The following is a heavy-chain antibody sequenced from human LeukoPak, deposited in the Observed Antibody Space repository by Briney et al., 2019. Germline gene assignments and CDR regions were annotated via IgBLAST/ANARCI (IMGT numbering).Heavy chain of an antibody. CDR3: ARGIYYYGSGSYYPSYYYYYGMDV. CDR2: INHSGST. CDR1: GGSFSGYY. J-gene: IGHJ6*02. Sequence: SETLSLTCAVYGGSFSGYYRSWIRQPPGKGLEWIGEINHSGSTNYNPSLKSRVTISVDTSKNQFSLKLSSVTAADTAVYYCARGIYYYGSGSYYPSYYYYYGMDVWGQGTTVTVSS. V-gene: IGHV4-34*01. D-gene: IGHD3-10*01.